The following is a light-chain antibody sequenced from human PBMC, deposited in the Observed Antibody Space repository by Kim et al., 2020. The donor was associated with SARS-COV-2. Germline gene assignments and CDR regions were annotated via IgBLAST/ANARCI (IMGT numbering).Light chain of an antibody. CDR3: QQYNDCPPIT. V-gene: IGKV3-15*01. CDR1: QGIRSN. Sequence: EIVMTQSPAILSVSPGESVTLSCRASQGIRSNLAWYQQKPGHAPRLVINAASTRATGVPARFSGSGSGTEFTLTVAGLQSEDFSVYYCQQYNDCPPITFGQGTRLEIK. CDR2: AAS. J-gene: IGKJ5*01.